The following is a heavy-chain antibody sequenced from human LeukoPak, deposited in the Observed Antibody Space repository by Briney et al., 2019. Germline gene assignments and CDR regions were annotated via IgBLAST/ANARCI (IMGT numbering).Heavy chain of an antibody. Sequence: PGGSLRLSCAASGFTFSSYAMSWVRQAPGKGLEWVSAISGSGGSTYYADSVKGRFAISRDNSKNTLYLQMNSLRAEDTAVYYCAKDSRGSYGNGYFGYWGQGTLVTVSS. D-gene: IGHD1-26*01. CDR2: ISGSGGST. CDR3: AKDSRGSYGNGYFGY. V-gene: IGHV3-23*01. CDR1: GFTFSSYA. J-gene: IGHJ4*02.